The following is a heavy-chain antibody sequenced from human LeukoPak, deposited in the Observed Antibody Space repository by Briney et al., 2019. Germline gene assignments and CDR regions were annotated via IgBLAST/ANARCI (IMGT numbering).Heavy chain of an antibody. CDR2: IKEDGSKI. V-gene: IGHV3-7*01. CDR3: TRDRNYHDSSGYYDAFDI. CDR1: GFTFSSYW. J-gene: IGHJ3*02. Sequence: PGGCLRLSCAAVGFTFSSYWMIWVRQAQGKGMEWVAKIKEDGSKIYYVDSVKGRFTISRDNAKNSPYLQMNSLRAEDTAVYFCTRDRNYHDSSGYYDAFDIWGQGTMVTVSS. D-gene: IGHD3-22*01.